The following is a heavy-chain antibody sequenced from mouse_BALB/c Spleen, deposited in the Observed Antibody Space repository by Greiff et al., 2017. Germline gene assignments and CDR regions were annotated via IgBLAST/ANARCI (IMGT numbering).Heavy chain of an antibody. CDR1: GFNIKDTY. V-gene: IGHV14-3*02. J-gene: IGHJ2*01. CDR3: ARSDGYDWFDY. Sequence: VQLKESGAELVKPGASVKLSCTASGFNIKDTYMHWVKQRPEQGLEWIGRIDPANGNTKYDPKFQGKATITADTSSNTAYLQLSSLTSEDTAVYYCARSDGYDWFDYWGQGTTLTVSS. CDR2: IDPANGNT. D-gene: IGHD2-2*01.